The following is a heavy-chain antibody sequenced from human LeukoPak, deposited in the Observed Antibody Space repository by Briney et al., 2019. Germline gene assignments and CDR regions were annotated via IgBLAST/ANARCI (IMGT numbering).Heavy chain of an antibody. CDR1: GGSISSYY. V-gene: IGHV4-4*07. Sequence: SETLSLTCTVSGGSISSYYWSWIRQPAGKGLEWIGRIYTSGSTNYNPSLKSRVTMSVDTSKNQFSLKLSSVTAADTAVYYCARGPRVLPVGVLRFLEWLAFDYWGQGTLVTVSS. CDR2: IYTSGST. J-gene: IGHJ4*02. D-gene: IGHD3-3*01. CDR3: ARGPRVLPVGVLRFLEWLAFDY.